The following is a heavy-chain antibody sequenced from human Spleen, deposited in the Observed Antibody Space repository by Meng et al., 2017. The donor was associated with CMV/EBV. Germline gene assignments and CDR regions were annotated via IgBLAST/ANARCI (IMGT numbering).Heavy chain of an antibody. D-gene: IGHD2-21*02. Sequence: QVQLQESGPGLVKPSGTLSRTCAVSGGSISSSNLWTWVRQVPGKGLEWIGELYHSGSTNYNPSLKSRVTISVDKFKNQFSLKLGSVTAADTAVYYCARIERRRILKYCGSDCSTTDYWGQGTLVTVSS. CDR3: ARIERRRILKYCGSDCSTTDY. V-gene: IGHV4-4*02. J-gene: IGHJ4*02. CDR1: GGSISSSNL. CDR2: LYHSGST.